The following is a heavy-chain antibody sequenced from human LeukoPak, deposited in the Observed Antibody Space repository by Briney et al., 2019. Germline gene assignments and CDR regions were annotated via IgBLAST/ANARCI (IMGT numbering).Heavy chain of an antibody. CDR2: IKSDGSTT. CDR1: GFTFSSYW. J-gene: IGHJ4*02. V-gene: IGHV3-74*01. D-gene: IGHD5-18*01. Sequence: GGSLRLSCAASGFTFSSYWMHWVRQAPGKGLVWVSRIKSDGSTTTYADSVKGRFTISRDNAKNTLYLQMNSMRAEDTAVYYCARVVDTHFDYWGQGTLVTVSS. CDR3: ARVVDTHFDY.